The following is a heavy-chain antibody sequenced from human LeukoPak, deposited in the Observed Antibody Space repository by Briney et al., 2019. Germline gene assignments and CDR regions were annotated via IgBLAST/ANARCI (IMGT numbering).Heavy chain of an antibody. CDR2: INSDGCST. J-gene: IGHJ6*03. CDR3: ARDPYYYDLLYYCYYMDV. Sequence: GGSLRLSCAASGFTFSSYWMHWVRQAPGKGLVWVSRINSDGCSTSYADSVKGRFTISRDNAKNTLYLQMNSLRAEDTAVYYCARDPYYYDLLYYCYYMDVWGKGTTVTISS. D-gene: IGHD3-22*01. CDR1: GFTFSSYW. V-gene: IGHV3-74*01.